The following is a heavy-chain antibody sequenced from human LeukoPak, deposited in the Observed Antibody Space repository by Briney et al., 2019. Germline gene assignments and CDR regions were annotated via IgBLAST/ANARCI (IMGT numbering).Heavy chain of an antibody. CDR2: IKSKTDGETT. CDR1: GFTVSNAW. Sequence: GGSLRLSCAASGFTVSNAWMSWVRQAPGKGLEWVGRIKSKTDGETTDYAAPVKGRFTISRDDSKNTLYLQMNSLKTEDTGVYYCTTDLLTTTVTRDYWGQGTLVTASS. D-gene: IGHD4-17*01. CDR3: TTDLLTTTVTRDY. J-gene: IGHJ4*02. V-gene: IGHV3-15*01.